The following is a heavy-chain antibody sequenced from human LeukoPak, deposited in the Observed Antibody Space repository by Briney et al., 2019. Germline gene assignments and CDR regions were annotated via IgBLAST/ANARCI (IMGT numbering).Heavy chain of an antibody. CDR3: ARGDYYDNSGSPDY. V-gene: IGHV3-13*04. CDR1: GFTFRRYD. J-gene: IGHJ4*02. Sequence: GSLRLSCTASGFTFRRYDMHWVRQTPGKGLEWVSAIGTADDTYYAASVAGRFTVSRDDAENSFYLQMNSLRVGDTAVYYCARGDYYDNSGSPDYWGQGTLVTVSS. D-gene: IGHD3-22*01. CDR2: IGTADDT.